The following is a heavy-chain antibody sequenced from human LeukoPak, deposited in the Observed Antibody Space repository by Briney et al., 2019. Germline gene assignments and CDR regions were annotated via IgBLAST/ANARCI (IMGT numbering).Heavy chain of an antibody. CDR1: GFTFSSYG. D-gene: IGHD4-17*01. CDR3: ARGTTTTGYYFDY. V-gene: IGHV3-33*01. J-gene: IGHJ4*02. CDR2: IWYDGSNK. Sequence: GVSLRLSCAASGFTFSSYGMHWVRQAPGKGLEWVAVIWYDGSNKYYADSVKGRFTISRDNSKNTLYLQMNSLRAEDTAVYYCARGTTTTGYYFDYWGQGTLVTVSS.